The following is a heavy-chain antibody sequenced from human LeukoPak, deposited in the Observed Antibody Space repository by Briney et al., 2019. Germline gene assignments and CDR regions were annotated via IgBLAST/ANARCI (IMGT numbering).Heavy chain of an antibody. V-gene: IGHV3-48*03. D-gene: IGHD1-20*01. Sequence: GGSLRLSCAASGFTFSSYEMNWVRQAPGKGLEWVSYISSSGSTIYYADSVKGRFTISRDNAKNSLYLQMNSLRAEDTAVYYCARFNWNGPLNWFDPWGQGTLVTVSS. CDR1: GFTFSSYE. J-gene: IGHJ5*02. CDR2: ISSSGSTI. CDR3: ARFNWNGPLNWFDP.